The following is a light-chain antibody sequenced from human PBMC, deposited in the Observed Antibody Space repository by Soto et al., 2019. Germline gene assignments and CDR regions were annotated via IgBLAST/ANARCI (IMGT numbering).Light chain of an antibody. CDR3: QQYGRSPRT. CDR2: DAS. J-gene: IGKJ1*01. CDR1: QSVSSSY. Sequence: EIVLTQSPGTLSLSPGERATLSCRASQSVSSSYLAWYQQKPGQAPRLLIYDASSRDTGIPDRFSGSGSGTDFTLTISRLEPEDFAVYYCQQYGRSPRTFGQGTKVEIK. V-gene: IGKV3-20*01.